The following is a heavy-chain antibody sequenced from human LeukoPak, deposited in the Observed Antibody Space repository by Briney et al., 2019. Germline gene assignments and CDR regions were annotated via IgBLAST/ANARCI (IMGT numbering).Heavy chain of an antibody. Sequence: SETLSLTCAVSGGSISSGGYSWSWIRQPRGRGLEWIVYIYHSGSTYYNPSLKSRFTISVDRSKNQFSLKLSSVTAADTAVYYCASMVRGGNDAFDIWGQGTMVTVSS. CDR1: GGSISSGGYS. J-gene: IGHJ3*02. CDR3: ASMVRGGNDAFDI. CDR2: IYHSGST. V-gene: IGHV4-30-2*01. D-gene: IGHD3-10*01.